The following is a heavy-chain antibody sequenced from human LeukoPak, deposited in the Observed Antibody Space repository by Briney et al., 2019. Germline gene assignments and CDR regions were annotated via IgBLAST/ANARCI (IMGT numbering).Heavy chain of an antibody. D-gene: IGHD4-17*01. CDR2: ISAYNGNT. Sequence: ASVKVSCKASGYTFTSYGISWVRQAPGQGLEWMGWISAYNGNTNYAQKLQGRVTMTTDASTSTAYMELRSLRSNDTAVYYCARSYGAHEDFDYWGQGTLVTVSS. V-gene: IGHV1-18*01. J-gene: IGHJ4*02. CDR3: ARSYGAHEDFDY. CDR1: GYTFTSYG.